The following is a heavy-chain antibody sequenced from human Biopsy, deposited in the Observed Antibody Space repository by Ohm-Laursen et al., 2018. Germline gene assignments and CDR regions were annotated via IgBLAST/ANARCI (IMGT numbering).Heavy chain of an antibody. D-gene: IGHD2-21*02. CDR3: ASDYAVTEIRGLYY. CDR1: SGTISSYY. V-gene: IGHV4-59*01. CDR2: IYYSGTT. J-gene: IGHJ4*02. Sequence: GTLSLTCAVSSGTISSYYWNWNRQPTGKGLEWIGYIYYSGTTDYSPSLKSLFTISINKSKNQFFLKLSSVTAEDTAVYYCASDYAVTEIRGLYYWGQGALVTVSS.